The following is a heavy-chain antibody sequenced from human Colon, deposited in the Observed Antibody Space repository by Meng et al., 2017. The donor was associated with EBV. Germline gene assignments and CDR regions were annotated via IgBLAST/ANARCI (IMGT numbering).Heavy chain of an antibody. Sequence: QPPLQESGPGLVRPSETLSLTCSVSGDSISGSGDYWGWVRQPPGKGLEWIGNIYYTGSTYYNPSLKSRVTISVDTSKNQFSLKVTSMTAADTAVYYCARDGPLLWGPGTLVTVSS. V-gene: IGHV4-39*07. CDR2: IYYTGST. J-gene: IGHJ4*02. CDR3: ARDGPLL. CDR1: GDSISGSGDY.